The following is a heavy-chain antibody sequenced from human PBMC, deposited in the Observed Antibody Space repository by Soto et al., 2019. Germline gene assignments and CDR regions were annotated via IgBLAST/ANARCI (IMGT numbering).Heavy chain of an antibody. V-gene: IGHV4-39*01. CDR3: ANLGLLYSPFEH. CDR1: GASISSSSYY. CDR2: IYYSGSA. Sequence: TSETLSLTCTVSGASISSSSYYWGWIRQPPGKGLEWIGNIYYSGSAYYTPSLKSRVTIFVDTSKNQFSLNLSSVTAADTAVYYCANLGLLYSPFEHWGRGTQVTVSS. J-gene: IGHJ4*02. D-gene: IGHD3-16*01.